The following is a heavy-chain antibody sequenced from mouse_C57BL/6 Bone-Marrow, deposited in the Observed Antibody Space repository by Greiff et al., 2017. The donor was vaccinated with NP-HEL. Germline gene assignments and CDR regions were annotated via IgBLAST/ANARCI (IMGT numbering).Heavy chain of an antibody. CDR2: FHPYNDDT. CDR1: GYTFTTYP. CDR3: ARGCTPNWYFDV. Sequence: QVQLKQSGAELVKPGASVKMSCKASGYTFTTYPIEWMKQNHGKSLEWIGNFHPYNDDTKYNEKFKGKATLTVEKSSSTVYLELSRLTSYDSSVYYCARGCTPNWYFDVWGTGTTVTVSS. D-gene: IGHD2-14*01. J-gene: IGHJ1*03. V-gene: IGHV1-47*01.